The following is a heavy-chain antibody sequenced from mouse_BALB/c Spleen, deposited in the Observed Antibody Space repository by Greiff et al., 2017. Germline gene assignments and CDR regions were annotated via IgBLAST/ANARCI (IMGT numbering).Heavy chain of an antibody. CDR3: ARYYYGNYYAMDY. CDR2: ISSGSSTI. Sequence: EVMLVESGGGLVQPGGSRKLSCAASGFTFSSFGMHWVRQAPEKGLEWVAYISSGSSTIYYADTVKGRFTISRDNPKNTLFLQMTSLRSEDTAMYYCARYYYGNYYAMDYWGQGTSVTVSS. V-gene: IGHV5-17*02. CDR1: GFTFSSFG. D-gene: IGHD2-1*01. J-gene: IGHJ4*01.